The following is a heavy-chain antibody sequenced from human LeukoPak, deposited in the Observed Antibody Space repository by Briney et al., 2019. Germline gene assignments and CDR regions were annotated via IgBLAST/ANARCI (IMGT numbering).Heavy chain of an antibody. Sequence: GESLKISCKGSGYRFTNYWIGWVRQMPGKGLEWMGIIYPGDSDIRYSPSFQGQVTISADKSISTAYLQWNSLKASDTAMYYCARYLYILTGFVRGYMDVWGKGTTVTVSS. J-gene: IGHJ6*03. D-gene: IGHD3-9*01. CDR1: GYRFTNYW. CDR3: ARYLYILTGFVRGYMDV. CDR2: IYPGDSDI. V-gene: IGHV5-51*01.